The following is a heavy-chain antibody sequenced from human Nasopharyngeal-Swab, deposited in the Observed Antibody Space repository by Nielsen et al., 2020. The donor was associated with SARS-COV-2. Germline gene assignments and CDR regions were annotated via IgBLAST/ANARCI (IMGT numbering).Heavy chain of an antibody. D-gene: IGHD3-16*01. CDR3: ARKGASDY. Sequence: WVRQAPGQGLEWMGWMNPNSGNTGYAQKFQGRVTMSRDTSISPAYMELNSLTSENAAVYYCARKGASDYWGQGTLVTVSS. J-gene: IGHJ4*02. V-gene: IGHV1-8*01. CDR2: MNPNSGNT.